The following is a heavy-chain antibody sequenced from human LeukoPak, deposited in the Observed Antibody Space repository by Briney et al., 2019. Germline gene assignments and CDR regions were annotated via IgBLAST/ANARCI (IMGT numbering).Heavy chain of an antibody. CDR2: IYYRGST. J-gene: IGHJ4*02. V-gene: IGHV4-39*01. D-gene: IGHD6-19*01. CDR3: ARAAGYSSGWYLDY. Sequence: SETLSLTCTVSGGSISTSRYYWGWIRQPPGKGLEWIGSIYYRGSTYYKPSLKSRVTISVDTSKNQFSLKLSPVTAADPAVYYCARAAGYSSGWYLDYWGQGTLVTATS. CDR1: GGSISTSRYY.